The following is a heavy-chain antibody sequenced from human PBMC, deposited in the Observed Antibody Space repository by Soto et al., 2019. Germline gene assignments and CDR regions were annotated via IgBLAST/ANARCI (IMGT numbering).Heavy chain of an antibody. CDR1: GFTFRNYS. J-gene: IGHJ4*02. Sequence: EVQLVESGGGLVKAGGSLRLLCTASGFTFRNYSMNWVRQAPGKGLEWVSSISTGGAYMFYADSVKGRFTISRDNAQNSLFLQIDSPRAEDTAVYYCARHIASPGGDYFDSWGQGTLVTVSS. V-gene: IGHV3-21*06. D-gene: IGHD2-21*01. CDR2: ISTGGAYM. CDR3: ARHIASPGGDYFDS.